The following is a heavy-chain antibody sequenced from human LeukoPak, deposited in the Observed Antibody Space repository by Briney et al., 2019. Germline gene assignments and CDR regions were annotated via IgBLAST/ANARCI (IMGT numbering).Heavy chain of an antibody. J-gene: IGHJ4*02. V-gene: IGHV3-23*01. CDR3: AKVRHIVVVTAAFDY. CDR1: GFTFSSYA. Sequence: GGSLRLSCAASGFTFSSYAMSWVRQAPGKGLEWVSAISGSGGSTYYADSVKGRFTISRDNSKNTLYLQMNSLRAEDTAIYYCAKVRHIVVVTAAFDYWGQGTLVTVSS. CDR2: ISGSGGST. D-gene: IGHD2-21*02.